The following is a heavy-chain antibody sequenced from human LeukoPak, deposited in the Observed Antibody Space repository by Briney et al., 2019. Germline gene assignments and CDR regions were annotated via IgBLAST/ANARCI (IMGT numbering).Heavy chain of an antibody. V-gene: IGHV3-21*01. D-gene: IGHD3-22*01. CDR1: GFTFSSYS. Sequence: PGGSLRLSCAASGFTFSSYSMNWVRQAPGKGLEWVSSISSSSSYIYYADSVKGRFTISRDNAKNSLYLQMNSLRAEDTAVYYCARDSRRPLGDSSGYYTHATPNYYYYYGMDVWGQGTTVTVSS. J-gene: IGHJ6*02. CDR2: ISSSSSYI. CDR3: ARDSRRPLGDSSGYYTHATPNYYYYYGMDV.